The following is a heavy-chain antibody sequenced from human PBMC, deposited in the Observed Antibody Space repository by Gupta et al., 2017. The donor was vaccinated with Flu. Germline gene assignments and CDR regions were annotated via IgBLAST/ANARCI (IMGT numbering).Heavy chain of an antibody. V-gene: IGHV3-53*01. Sequence: SGKDMTWVRQAPGKGLELVSLIYSGGTTYYADSVRGRFTISRDRSANTIYLQVDSLRAEDTAIYYCASSYCGADCFRAFDIWGQGTMVTVSS. CDR3: ASSYCGADCFRAFDI. CDR2: IYSGGTT. J-gene: IGHJ3*02. CDR1: SGKD. D-gene: IGHD2-21*01.